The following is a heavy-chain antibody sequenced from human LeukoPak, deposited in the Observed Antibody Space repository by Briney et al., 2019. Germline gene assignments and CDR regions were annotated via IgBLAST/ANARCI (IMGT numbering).Heavy chain of an antibody. CDR2: IYYSGTT. Sequence: SVTLSLTCTVPGGSINYYYWSWIRQPPGKGLEWIGYIYYSGTTNYNPSLKSRVTISVDTSKNEFSLNLSSVTAADTALYYCARKGGTFDSWGQGILVTVSS. V-gene: IGHV4-59*08. D-gene: IGHD2-15*01. CDR3: ARKGGTFDS. CDR1: GGSINYYY. J-gene: IGHJ4*02.